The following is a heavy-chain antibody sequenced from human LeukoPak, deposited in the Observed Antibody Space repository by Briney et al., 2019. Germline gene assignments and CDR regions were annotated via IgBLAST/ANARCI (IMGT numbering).Heavy chain of an antibody. J-gene: IGHJ4*02. CDR2: IDPSGGST. D-gene: IGHD5-24*01. V-gene: IGHV1-46*01. Sequence: ASVKVSCKASGYIFTRYYMHWVRQAPGQGLEWMGIIDPSGGSTSYAQNFQGGVTMTRDATTHTVYLELSSLRSEDTAVYYCARDFGEMPNYWGQGTLVTVSS. CDR1: GYIFTRYY. CDR3: ARDFGEMPNY.